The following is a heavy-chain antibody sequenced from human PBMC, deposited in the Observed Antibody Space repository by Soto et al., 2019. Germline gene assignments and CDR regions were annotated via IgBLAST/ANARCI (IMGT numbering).Heavy chain of an antibody. Sequence: ESGGGLVQPGRSLRLSCVASGFTFDDYAMHWVRQAPVKGLEWVSGISWNSDSSGYADSVKDRFTISRDNAKNSLFLQMNSLRAEDTALYFCAKDTYIMVGGTHIDFWGRGTLVTVSS. CDR2: ISWNSDSS. J-gene: IGHJ4*02. CDR3: AKDTYIMVGGTHIDF. D-gene: IGHD1-26*01. V-gene: IGHV3-9*01. CDR1: GFTFDDYA.